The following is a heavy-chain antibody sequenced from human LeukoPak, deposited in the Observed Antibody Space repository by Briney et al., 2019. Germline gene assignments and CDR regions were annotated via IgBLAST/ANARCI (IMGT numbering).Heavy chain of an antibody. CDR3: AAGAITGTTSDY. Sequence: GSSVKVSCKASGGTFSSYAISWVRQAPGQGLEWMGGIIPIFGTANHAQKFQGRVTITTDESTSTAYMELSSLRSEDTAVYYCAAGAITGTTSDYWGQGTLVTVSS. CDR1: GGTFSSYA. V-gene: IGHV1-69*05. CDR2: IIPIFGTA. D-gene: IGHD1-7*01. J-gene: IGHJ4*02.